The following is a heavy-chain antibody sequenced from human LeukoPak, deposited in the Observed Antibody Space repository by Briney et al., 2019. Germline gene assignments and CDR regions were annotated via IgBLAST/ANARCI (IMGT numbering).Heavy chain of an antibody. D-gene: IGHD3-16*02. CDR1: GFTFGSHG. Sequence: PGRSLRLSCVASGFTFGSHGMHWVRQAPGKALEWVAAVSYDGGHKYHADSVKGRFTISRDNSKNTLYLQMNSLRAEDTAVYYCAKGEKTRPFGGVIDYWGQGTLVTVSS. CDR2: VSYDGGHK. J-gene: IGHJ4*02. CDR3: AKGEKTRPFGGVIDY. V-gene: IGHV3-33*03.